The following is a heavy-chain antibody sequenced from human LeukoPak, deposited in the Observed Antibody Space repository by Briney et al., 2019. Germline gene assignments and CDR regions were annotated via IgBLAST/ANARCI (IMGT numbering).Heavy chain of an antibody. J-gene: IGHJ4*02. Sequence: SQTLSLTCTVSGGSISSGSYYWSWIRQPAGKGLEWIGRIYTSGSTNYNPSLKSRVTMSVDTSKSQFSLKLSSVTAADTAVYYCVYSSSWSPFGYWGQGTLVTVSS. CDR1: GGSISSGSYY. V-gene: IGHV4-61*02. CDR2: IYTSGST. D-gene: IGHD6-13*01. CDR3: VYSSSWSPFGY.